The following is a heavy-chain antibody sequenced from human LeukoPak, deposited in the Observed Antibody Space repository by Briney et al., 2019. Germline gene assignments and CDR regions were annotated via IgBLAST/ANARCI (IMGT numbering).Heavy chain of an antibody. CDR2: INHSGST. CDR3: ATGARRWSGYYDY. Sequence: SETLSLTCAVYGGSFSGYYWSWIRQPPGKGLEWIGEINHSGSTNYNPSLKSRVTISVDTSKNQFSLKLSSVTAADTAVYYCATGARRWSGYYDYWGQGTLVTVSS. J-gene: IGHJ4*02. V-gene: IGHV4-34*01. CDR1: GGSFSGYY. D-gene: IGHD3-3*01.